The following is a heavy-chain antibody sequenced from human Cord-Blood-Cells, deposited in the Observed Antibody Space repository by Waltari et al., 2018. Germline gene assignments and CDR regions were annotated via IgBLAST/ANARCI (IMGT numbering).Heavy chain of an antibody. J-gene: IGHJ4*02. V-gene: IGHV1-3*01. CDR2: INAGNGNT. D-gene: IGHD1-26*01. CDR1: VYTLTSYA. CDR3: ARGKVISGSYYFDY. Sequence: QVQLVLSGAEVNKPGASVKVSCKASVYTLTSYALHWVPQAPGQRLEWMGWINAGNGNTKYSQKFQGRVTITRDTSASTAYMELSSLRSEDTAVYYCARGKVISGSYYFDYWGQGTLVTVSS.